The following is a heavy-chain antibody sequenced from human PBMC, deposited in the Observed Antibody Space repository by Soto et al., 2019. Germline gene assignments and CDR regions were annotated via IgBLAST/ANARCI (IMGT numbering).Heavy chain of an antibody. Sequence: SETLSLTCTVSGGSISSYYWSWIRQPPGKGLEWIGYIYYSGSTNYNPSLKSRVTISVDTSKNQFSLKLSSVTAADTAVYYCARHGHDPGYYYCYYMDVWGKGTTVTVSS. CDR3: ARHGHDPGYYYCYYMDV. J-gene: IGHJ6*03. CDR2: IYYSGST. CDR1: GGSISSYY. D-gene: IGHD3-3*01. V-gene: IGHV4-59*01.